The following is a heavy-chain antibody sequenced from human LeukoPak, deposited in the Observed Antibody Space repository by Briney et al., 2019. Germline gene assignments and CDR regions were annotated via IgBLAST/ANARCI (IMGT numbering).Heavy chain of an antibody. D-gene: IGHD3-16*01. CDR3: PRDYEGNCDY. V-gene: IGHV3-30-3*01. CDR2: ISYDGSNK. CDR1: GFTFSSYA. J-gene: IGHJ4*02. Sequence: GRSLRLSCAASGFTFSSYAMHWVRQAPGKGLEWVAVISYDGSNKYYADSVKGRFTISRDNSKNTLYLQMNSLRAEDTAVYYCPRDYEGNCDYWGQGTLVTVSS.